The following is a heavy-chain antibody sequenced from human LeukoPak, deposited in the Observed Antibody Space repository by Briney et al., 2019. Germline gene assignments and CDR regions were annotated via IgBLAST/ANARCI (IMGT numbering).Heavy chain of an antibody. CDR3: ARWVHRYYYYYMDV. D-gene: IGHD1-1*01. CDR1: GYTFTGYY. CDR2: INPNSGGT. Sequence: ASVKVSCKASGYTFTGYYMHWVRQAPGQGLEWMGWINPNSGGTNYAQKFQGRVTMTRDTSISTAYMELSRLRSDDTAVFYCARWVHRYYYYYMDVWGKGTTVTVSS. J-gene: IGHJ6*03. V-gene: IGHV1-2*02.